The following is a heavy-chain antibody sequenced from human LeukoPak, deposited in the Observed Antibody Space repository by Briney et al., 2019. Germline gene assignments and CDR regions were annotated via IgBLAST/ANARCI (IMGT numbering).Heavy chain of an antibody. Sequence: GGSLRLSCAASGFTFSSYGMHWVRQAPGKGLEWVAFIRYDGSNKYYSDSVKGRFTISRDNSKNTLYLQMNSLRAEDTAVYYCARASTNYYDSSGYYLEDYWGQGTLVTVSS. CDR3: ARASTNYYDSSGYYLEDY. CDR2: IRYDGSNK. CDR1: GFTFSSYG. V-gene: IGHV3-30*02. J-gene: IGHJ4*02. D-gene: IGHD3-22*01.